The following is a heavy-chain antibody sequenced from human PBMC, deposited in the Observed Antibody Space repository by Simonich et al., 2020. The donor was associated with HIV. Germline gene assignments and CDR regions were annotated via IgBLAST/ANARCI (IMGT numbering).Heavy chain of an antibody. CDR2: INHSENT. D-gene: IGHD3-22*01. CDR1: GGSLSGHY. J-gene: IGHJ4*02. CDR3: ARSPYYYDISGDLDY. V-gene: IGHV4-34*01. Sequence: QVQLQQWGAGLLKPSETLSLTCVVYGGSLSGHYWSWVRQPPGKGLEWIGEINHSENTNYNPSLKTRVTISLDTSKNRFSLKLSSVTAADTAVYYCARSPYYYDISGDLDYWGQGTLVTVSS.